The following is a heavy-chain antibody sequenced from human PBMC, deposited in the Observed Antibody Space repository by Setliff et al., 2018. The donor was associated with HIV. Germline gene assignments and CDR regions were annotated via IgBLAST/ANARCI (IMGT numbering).Heavy chain of an antibody. V-gene: IGHV4-34*01. CDR2: ISHRKTT. CDR3: ARGTDGESVPATATFFDF. Sequence: PSETLSLTCAVYGDSFTNYFWSWIRQPPGMGLEWIGRISHRKTTFFNPSLQRRVSLSVDTSRAQFSLSLFSVTAADTGRYFCARGTDGESVPATATFFDFWGRGILVTVSS. J-gene: IGHJ4*02. CDR1: GDSFTNYF. D-gene: IGHD5-18*01.